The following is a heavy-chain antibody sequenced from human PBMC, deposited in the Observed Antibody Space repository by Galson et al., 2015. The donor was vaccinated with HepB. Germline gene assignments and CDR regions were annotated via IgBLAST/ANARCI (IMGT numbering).Heavy chain of an antibody. CDR1: GFSFSTYW. D-gene: IGHD2-2*01. CDR3: VRDREVPGGGDWFDP. V-gene: IGHV3-7*01. Sequence: SLRLSCAASGFSFSTYWMSWVRQAPGKGLEWVANIKDDGGEKYYVESVKGRFTISRDNAKNSLRLQMNSLRAEDTAMYYCVRDREVPGGGDWFDPWGQGTLVTVSS. CDR2: IKDDGGEK. J-gene: IGHJ5*02.